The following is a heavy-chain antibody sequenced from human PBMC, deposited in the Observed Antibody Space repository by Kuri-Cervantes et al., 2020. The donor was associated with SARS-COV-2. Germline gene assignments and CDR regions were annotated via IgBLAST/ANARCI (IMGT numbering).Heavy chain of an antibody. CDR2: MNPNSGGT. V-gene: IGHV1-2*02. CDR1: GYTFTSYD. J-gene: IGHJ3*02. Sequence: GGSLRLSCKASGYTFTSYDINWVRQATGQGLEWMGWMNPNSGGTNYAQKFQGRVTMTGDTSISTAYTELSRLRSDDTAVYYCASFESIVGAMEDAFDIWGQGTMVTVSS. CDR3: ASFESIVGAMEDAFDI. D-gene: IGHD1-26*01.